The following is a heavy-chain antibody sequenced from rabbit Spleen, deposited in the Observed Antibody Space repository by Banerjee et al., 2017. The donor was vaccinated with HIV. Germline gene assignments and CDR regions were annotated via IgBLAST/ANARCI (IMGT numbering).Heavy chain of an antibody. V-gene: IGHV1S45*01. CDR3: ARDTGSSFSSYGMDL. CDR1: GFSFSSSYY. Sequence: QEQLVESGGGLVQPEGSLTLTCTASGFSFSSSYYMCWVRQAPGKGLEWIACIYAGSSGYTYYASWAKGRFTISKTSSTTVTLQLTSLTAAYTATYFCARDTGSSFSSYGMDLWGPGTLVTVS. J-gene: IGHJ6*01. D-gene: IGHD8-1*01. CDR2: IYAGSSGYT.